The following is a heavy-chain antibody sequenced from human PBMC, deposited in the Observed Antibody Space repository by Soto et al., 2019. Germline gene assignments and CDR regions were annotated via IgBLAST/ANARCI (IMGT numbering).Heavy chain of an antibody. J-gene: IGHJ4*02. CDR3: ARDRGPVLRFLEWLFYFDY. CDR1: GFTFSDYY. D-gene: IGHD3-3*01. V-gene: IGHV3-11*01. Sequence: GGSLRLSCAASGFTFSDYYMSWIRQAPGKGLEWVSYISSSGSTIYYADSVKGRFTISRDNAKNSLYLQMNSLRAEDTAVYYCARDRGPVLRFLEWLFYFDYWGQGTLVTVSS. CDR2: ISSSGSTI.